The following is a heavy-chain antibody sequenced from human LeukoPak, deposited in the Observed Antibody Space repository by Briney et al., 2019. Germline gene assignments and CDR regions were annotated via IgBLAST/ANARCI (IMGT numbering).Heavy chain of an antibody. V-gene: IGHV4-4*07. CDR2: SYTTGST. J-gene: IGHJ4*02. Sequence: SETLSLTCTDSGGSIGSYYWSWIRQPAGKGLEWIGRSYTTGSTNYNPSLKSRVTMSLDTSKNQLSLNLSSVTAADTAVYYCARSGGSGFQLDSWGQGTLVTVSS. CDR1: GGSIGSYY. D-gene: IGHD1-26*01. CDR3: ARSGGSGFQLDS.